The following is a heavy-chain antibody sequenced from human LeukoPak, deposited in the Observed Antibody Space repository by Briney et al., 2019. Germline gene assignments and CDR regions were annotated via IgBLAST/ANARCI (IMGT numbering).Heavy chain of an antibody. CDR2: IKQDGSER. J-gene: IGHJ5*02. D-gene: IGHD5-12*01. CDR1: GFTFSDYW. CDR3: AKDRSSSRFDIVATIAWFDP. V-gene: IGHV3-7*05. Sequence: GGSLRLSCVASGFTFSDYWMSWVRQAPGKGLEWVANIKQDGSERYLVDSVKGRFTISRDNSKNTLYLQMNSLRAEDTAVYYCAKDRSSSRFDIVATIAWFDPWGQGTLVTVSS.